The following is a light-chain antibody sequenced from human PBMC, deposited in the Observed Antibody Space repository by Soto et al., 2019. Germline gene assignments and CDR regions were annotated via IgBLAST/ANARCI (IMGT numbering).Light chain of an antibody. CDR2: EGS. V-gene: IGLV2-23*03. J-gene: IGLJ1*01. CDR1: SSDVGSYNL. Sequence: SVLPQPASVTGSPGQSITISCTGTSSDVGSYNLVSWYQHHPGKAPKLMLFEGSKRPSGVSNRFSGSKSGNTASLTISGLQAEDEADCYCCSYAGGRNVFGTGTKVTVL. CDR3: CSYAGGRNV.